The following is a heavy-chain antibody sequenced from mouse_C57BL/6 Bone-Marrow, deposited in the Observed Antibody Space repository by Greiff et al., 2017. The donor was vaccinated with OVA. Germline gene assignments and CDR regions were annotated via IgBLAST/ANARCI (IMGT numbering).Heavy chain of an antibody. CDR2: ICDGGSYT. V-gene: IGHV5-4*01. J-gene: IGHJ1*03. Sequence: EVQLVESGGGLVKPGGSLKLSCAASGFTFSSYAMSWVRQTPEKRLEWVATICDGGSYTYYPDNVQGRFTISRDNAKNNLYLQMSHLKTEDTAMYYCARDQEGITTVVATGYFDVGGTGTAVTVSS. CDR1: GFTFSSYA. CDR3: ARDQEGITTVVATGYFDV. D-gene: IGHD1-1*01.